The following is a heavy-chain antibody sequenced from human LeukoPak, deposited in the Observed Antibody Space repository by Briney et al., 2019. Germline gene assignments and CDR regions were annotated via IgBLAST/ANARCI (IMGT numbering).Heavy chain of an antibody. CDR1: GFTFSSYS. CDR2: ISSSSSYI. V-gene: IGHV3-21*01. Sequence: SGGSLRLSCAASGFTFSSYSMNWVRQAPGKGLEWVSSISSSSSYIYYADSVKGRFTISRDNAKNSLYLQMNSLRAEDTAVYYCARVSSIAAPNWFDPWGQGTLVTVSS. J-gene: IGHJ5*02. CDR3: ARVSSIAAPNWFDP. D-gene: IGHD6-6*01.